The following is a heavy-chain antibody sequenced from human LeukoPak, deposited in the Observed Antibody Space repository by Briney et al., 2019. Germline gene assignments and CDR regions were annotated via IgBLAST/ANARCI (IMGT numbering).Heavy chain of an antibody. D-gene: IGHD6-13*01. J-gene: IGHJ4*02. CDR3: AREGGAAGRLIDY. CDR2: IIPIFGTA. V-gene: IGHV1-69*01. Sequence: VKVSCKASGGTFSSYAISWVRRAPGQGLEWMGGIIPIFGTANYAQKFQGRVTITADESTSTAYMELSSLRSEDTAVYYCAREGGAAGRLIDYWGQGTLVTVSS. CDR1: GGTFSSYA.